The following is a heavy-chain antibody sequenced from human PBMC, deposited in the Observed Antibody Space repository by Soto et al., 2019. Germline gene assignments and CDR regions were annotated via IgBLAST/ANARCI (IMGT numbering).Heavy chain of an antibody. D-gene: IGHD3-16*02. CDR1: GYTFTSYY. CDR2: INPSGGST. J-gene: IGHJ6*02. CDR3: AILRRERSNPHGDYYYYGMEG. V-gene: IGHV1-46*01. Sequence: GASVKVSCKASGYTFTSYYMHWVRQAPGQGLEWMGIINPSGGSTSYAQKFQGRVTMTRDTSTSTVYMELSSLRSEDTAVYYCAILRRERSNPHGDYYYYGMEGWGQGTTVTVSS.